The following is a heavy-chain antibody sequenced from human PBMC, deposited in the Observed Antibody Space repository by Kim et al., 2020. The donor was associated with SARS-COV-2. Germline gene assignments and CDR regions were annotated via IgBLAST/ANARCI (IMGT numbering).Heavy chain of an antibody. J-gene: IGHJ4*02. CDR2: INHSGST. Sequence: SETLSLTCAVYGGSFSGYYWSWIRQPPGKGLEWIGEINHSGSTNYNPSLKSRVTISVDTSKNQFSLKLSSVTAAVTAVYYCARVRQAVLDYWGQGTLVTV. CDR1: GGSFSGYY. V-gene: IGHV4-34*01. CDR3: ARVRQAVLDY. D-gene: IGHD3-10*01.